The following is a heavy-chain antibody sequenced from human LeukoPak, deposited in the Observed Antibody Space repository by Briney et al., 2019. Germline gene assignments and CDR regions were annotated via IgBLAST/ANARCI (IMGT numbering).Heavy chain of an antibody. CDR2: IYSGGST. D-gene: IGHD1-26*01. CDR3: ARLSVGATNPDY. Sequence: PGGSLRLSCAASGFTVSSNYMSWVRLAPGKGLEWVSVIYSGGSTYYADSVKGRFTISRDNSKNTPYLQMNSLRAEDTAVYYCARLSVGATNPDYWGQGTLVTVSS. CDR1: GFTVSSNY. V-gene: IGHV3-66*04. J-gene: IGHJ4*02.